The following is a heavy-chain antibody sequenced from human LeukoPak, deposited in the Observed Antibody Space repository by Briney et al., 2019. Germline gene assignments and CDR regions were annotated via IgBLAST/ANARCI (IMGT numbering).Heavy chain of an antibody. CDR3: AKDLNDYVWGSYRLTIPDY. CDR2: ISYDGSNK. V-gene: IGHV3-30*18. D-gene: IGHD3-16*02. J-gene: IGHJ4*02. Sequence: PGRSLRLSCAASGFTFSSYGMHWVRQAPGKGLEWVAVISYDGSNKYYADSVKGRFTISRDNSKNTLYLQMNSLRAEDTAVYYCAKDLNDYVWGSYRLTIPDYWGQGTLVTVSS. CDR1: GFTFSSYG.